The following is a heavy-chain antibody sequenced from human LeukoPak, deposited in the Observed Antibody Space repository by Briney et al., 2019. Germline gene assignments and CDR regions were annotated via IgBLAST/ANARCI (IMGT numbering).Heavy chain of an antibody. J-gene: IGHJ3*02. CDR2: IRNKANGGTT. D-gene: IGHD3-22*01. CDR3: SRFYSSGWASGAFDI. V-gene: IGHV3-49*04. CDR1: GFTLSDYA. Sequence: GGSLRLSRTPSGFTLSDYAVSWVRPPPPKGLAWIGFIRNKANGGTTEYAASVKGRFTISRDDSKTIAHLQMSSLKTEDTAVYYCSRFYSSGWASGAFDIWGQGTMVTVSS.